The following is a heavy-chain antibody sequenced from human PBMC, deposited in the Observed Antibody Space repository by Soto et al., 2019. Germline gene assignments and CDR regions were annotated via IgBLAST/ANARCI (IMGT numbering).Heavy chain of an antibody. V-gene: IGHV4-59*01. J-gene: IGHJ6*03. CDR3: ARQNGSGSYHYYYYMDV. D-gene: IGHD3-10*01. Sequence: SETLSLTCTVSGGSISSYYWSWIRQPPGKGLEWIGYIYYSGSTNYNPSLKSRVTISVDTSKNQFSLKLSSVTAADTAVYYCARQNGSGSYHYYYYMDVWGKVTTVTVSS. CDR2: IYYSGST. CDR1: GGSISSYY.